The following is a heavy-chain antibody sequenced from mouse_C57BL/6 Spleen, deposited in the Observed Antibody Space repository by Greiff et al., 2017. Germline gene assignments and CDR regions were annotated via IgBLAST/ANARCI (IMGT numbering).Heavy chain of an antibody. CDR3: ARGYYGSSYYWYFDV. D-gene: IGHD1-1*01. CDR1: GFTFSDYY. J-gene: IGHJ1*03. V-gene: IGHV5-16*01. CDR2: INYDGSST. Sequence: EVMLVESEGGLVQPGSSMKLSCTASGFTFSDYYMAWVRQVPEKGLEWVANINYDGSSTYYLDSLKSRFIISRDNAKNILYLQMSSLKSEDTATYYCARGYYGSSYYWYFDVWGTGTTVTVSS.